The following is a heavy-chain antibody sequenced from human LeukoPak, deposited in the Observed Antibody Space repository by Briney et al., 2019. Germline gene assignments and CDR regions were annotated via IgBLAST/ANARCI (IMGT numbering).Heavy chain of an antibody. CDR1: GYTFPNYD. CDR3: ARSLSLVRGVIHYFDN. V-gene: IGHV1-8*01. D-gene: IGHD3-10*01. J-gene: IGHJ4*02. CDR2: LNPDIGNT. Sequence: ASVKVSCKASGYTFPNYDINWVRQATEKGLEWMGGLNPDIGNTAYVQKFQGRVAMTRNTSISTAYMELSSLRSEDTAVYYCARSLSLVRGVIHYFDNWGQGTLVTVSS.